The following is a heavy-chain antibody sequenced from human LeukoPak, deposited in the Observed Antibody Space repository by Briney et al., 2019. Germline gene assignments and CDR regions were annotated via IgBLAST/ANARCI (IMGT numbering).Heavy chain of an antibody. D-gene: IGHD4-17*01. Sequence: ASVKVSCKASGYTFTGYYMHWVRQAPGQGLEWMGWINPNSGGTNYAQKFQGRVTMTRDTSISTAYMELSRLRSDDTAVYYCAREDYGDYVSHYWGQGTLVTVSS. V-gene: IGHV1-2*02. CDR3: AREDYGDYVSHY. CDR2: INPNSGGT. J-gene: IGHJ4*02. CDR1: GYTFTGYY.